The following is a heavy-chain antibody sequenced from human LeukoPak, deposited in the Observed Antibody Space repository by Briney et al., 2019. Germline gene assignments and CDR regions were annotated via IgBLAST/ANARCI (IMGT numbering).Heavy chain of an antibody. J-gene: IGHJ4*02. V-gene: IGHV4-38-2*01. CDR1: GYSISSGYD. D-gene: IGHD2-21*01. CDR2: IYHSGST. CDR3: ARRVGVALDY. Sequence: KTSETLSLTCAVSGYSISSGYDWGWIRQPPGKGLEWIGSIYHSGSTYYNPSLKSRVTISVDTSKNQFSLKLSSVTAADTAVYYCARRVGVALDYWGQGTLVTVSS.